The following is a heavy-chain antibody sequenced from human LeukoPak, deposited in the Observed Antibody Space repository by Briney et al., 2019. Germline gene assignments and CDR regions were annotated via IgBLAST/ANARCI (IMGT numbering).Heavy chain of an antibody. Sequence: GGSLRLSCAASGFTFDDYAMHWVRQAPGKGLEWVSGISWNSGSIGYADSVKGRFTISRDNAKNSLYLQMNSLRAEDTALYYCAAMQWLRPSRGCFDPWGQGTLVTVSS. V-gene: IGHV3-9*01. CDR2: ISWNSGSI. CDR3: AAMQWLRPSRGCFDP. CDR1: GFTFDDYA. J-gene: IGHJ5*02. D-gene: IGHD5-12*01.